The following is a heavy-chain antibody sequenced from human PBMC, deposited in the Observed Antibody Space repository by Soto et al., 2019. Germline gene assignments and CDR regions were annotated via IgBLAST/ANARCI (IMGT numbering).Heavy chain of an antibody. CDR1: GGTFSSHA. CDR2: IIPIFGTA. D-gene: IGHD3-3*01. CDR3: ASNQQPYTIFGVVITYYFDY. J-gene: IGHJ4*02. V-gene: IGHV1-69*13. Sequence: GASVKVSCKASGGTFSSHAISWVRQAPGQGLEWMGGIIPIFGTANYAQKFQGRVTITADESTSTAYMELSSLRSEDTAVYYCASNQQPYTIFGVVITYYFDYWGQGTLVTVSS.